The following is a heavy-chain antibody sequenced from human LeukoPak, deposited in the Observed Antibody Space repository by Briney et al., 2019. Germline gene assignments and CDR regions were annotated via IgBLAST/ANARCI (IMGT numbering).Heavy chain of an antibody. CDR2: IYYSGST. V-gene: IGHV4-59*01. D-gene: IGHD2-2*01. CDR3: ARGAQLLRPTSVEGAFDI. J-gene: IGHJ3*02. Sequence: PSETLSLTCTVSGGSISSYYWSWIRQPPGKGLEWIGYIYYSGSTNYNPSLKSRVTISVDTSKNQFPLKLSSVTAADTAVYYCARGAQLLRPTSVEGAFDIWGQGTMVTVSS. CDR1: GGSISSYY.